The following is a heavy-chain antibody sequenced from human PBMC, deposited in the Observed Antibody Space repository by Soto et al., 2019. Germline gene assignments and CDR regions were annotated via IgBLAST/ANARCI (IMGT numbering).Heavy chain of an antibody. CDR3: VGGGNFFVY. CDR1: GFTFGTYW. V-gene: IGHV3-7*01. J-gene: IGHJ4*02. D-gene: IGHD3-16*01. CDR2: INQDGSER. Sequence: EVQLVESGGGLVQPGGSLRLPCAASGFTFGTYWMTWVRQPPGKGLEWVASINQDGSERYYVDSVRGRFTISRDNAKNSLYLQMNSLRAEDTAVYYCVGGGNFFVYWGQGTLVTVSP.